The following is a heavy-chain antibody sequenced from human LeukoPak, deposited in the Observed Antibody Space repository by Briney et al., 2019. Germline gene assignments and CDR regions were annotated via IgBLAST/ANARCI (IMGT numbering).Heavy chain of an antibody. CDR1: GFTVSESG. CDR3: AGRGFDI. CDR2: ISNAGIV. J-gene: IGHJ3*02. V-gene: IGHV3-48*01. Sequence: GGSLRLSCVASGFTVSESGMNWVRQSPGKGLERVAVISNAGIVYYADSVKGRFIISRDNAKNSLYLQMNSLRAEDAAVYYCAGRGFDIWGQGTTVTVSS.